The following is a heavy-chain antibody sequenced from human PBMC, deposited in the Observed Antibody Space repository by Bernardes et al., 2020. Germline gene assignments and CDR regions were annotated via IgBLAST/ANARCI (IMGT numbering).Heavy chain of an antibody. CDR2: SCSGVKK. CDR3: ARARGDWLLPNWFDP. D-gene: IGHD3-9*01. Sequence: WVSGSCSGVKKKYADSVKGRFTTSRDNSKNTLYLQMNSLRAEDTAVYYCARARGDWLLPNWFDPWG. J-gene: IGHJ5*02. V-gene: IGHV3-66*02.